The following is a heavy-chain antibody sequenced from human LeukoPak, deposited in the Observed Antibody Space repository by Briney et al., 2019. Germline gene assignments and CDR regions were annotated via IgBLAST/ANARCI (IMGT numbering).Heavy chain of an antibody. V-gene: IGHV3-30*18. CDR3: AKGARSRFLEWLTPGY. D-gene: IGHD3-3*01. CDR2: ISYDGSNK. Sequence: GRSLRLFCAASGFTFSRYGMHWVRQAPGKGLEGVAVISYDGSNKYYADSVKGRFTISRDNSKNTLYLQMNSLRAEDTAVYYCAKGARSRFLEWLTPGYWGQGTLVTVSS. CDR1: GFTFSRYG. J-gene: IGHJ4*02.